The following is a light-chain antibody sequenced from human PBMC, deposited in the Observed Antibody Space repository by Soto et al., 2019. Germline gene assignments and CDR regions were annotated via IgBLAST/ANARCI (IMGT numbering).Light chain of an antibody. Sequence: QSALTQPRSVSGSPGQSVTISCTGTTSDVGGYNYVSWYQQHPRRAPKLIISDVNKRPSGVPDRFSGSKSGNTASLTISGLQTEDEAEYYCCSYAGTYSIFGGGTKLTVL. CDR2: DVN. V-gene: IGLV2-11*01. CDR3: CSYAGTYSI. J-gene: IGLJ2*01. CDR1: TSDVGGYNY.